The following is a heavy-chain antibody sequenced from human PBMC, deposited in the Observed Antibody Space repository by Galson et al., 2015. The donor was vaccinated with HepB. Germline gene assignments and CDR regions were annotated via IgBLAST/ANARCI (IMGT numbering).Heavy chain of an antibody. CDR2: ISSSSSTI. J-gene: IGHJ6*02. CDR1: GFTFSSYS. CDR3: ARGNERTTVTTIHHYYYYGMDV. Sequence: SLRLSCAASGFTFSSYSMNWVRQAPGKGLEWVSYISSSSSTIYYADSVKGRSTISRDNAKNSLYLQMNSLRDEDTAVYYCARGNERTTVTTIHHYYYYGMDVWGQGTTVTVSS. V-gene: IGHV3-48*02. D-gene: IGHD4-11*01.